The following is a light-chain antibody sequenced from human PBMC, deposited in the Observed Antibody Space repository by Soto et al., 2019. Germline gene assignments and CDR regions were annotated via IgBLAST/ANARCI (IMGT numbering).Light chain of an antibody. CDR1: SSDVGGYNY. Sequence: QSALTQPASVSESPGQSITISCTGTSSDVGGYNYVSWYQQHPGKAPKLMIYDVSNRPSGVSNRFSGSKSGNTASLTISGLQAEDEADYYCSSYTSSSILYVFGTGTKVTVL. CDR2: DVS. V-gene: IGLV2-14*01. J-gene: IGLJ1*01. CDR3: SSYTSSSILYV.